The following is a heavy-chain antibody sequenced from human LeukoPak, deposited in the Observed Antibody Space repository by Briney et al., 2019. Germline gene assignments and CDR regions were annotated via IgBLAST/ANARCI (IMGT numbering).Heavy chain of an antibody. D-gene: IGHD3-22*01. CDR2: IYCSGST. V-gene: IGHV4-30-4*01. Sequence: SQTLSLTCTVSGGSISSGDYYWSWIRQPPGKGLEWIGYIYCSGSTYYNPSLKSRVTISVDTSKNQFSLKLSSVTAADTAVYYCARTSMIAVHFDYWGQGTLVTVSS. CDR1: GGSISSGDYY. J-gene: IGHJ4*02. CDR3: ARTSMIAVHFDY.